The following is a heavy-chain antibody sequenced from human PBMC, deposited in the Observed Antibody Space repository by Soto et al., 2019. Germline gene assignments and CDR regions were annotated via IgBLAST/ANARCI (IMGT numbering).Heavy chain of an antibody. Sequence: SETLFLTFAVSGGSVSSGCYSWSWIRQPQGQGLEWIGFLYYSGSTNYNTSLKSRVTISVDTSKNQFSLKLSSVTDADRAVYYCASGLHSTGSHLDYWGQGILVTVSS. CDR3: ASGLHSTGSHLDY. D-gene: IGHD4-4*01. CDR1: GGSVSSGCYS. J-gene: IGHJ4*02. V-gene: IGHV4-61*01. CDR2: LYYSGST.